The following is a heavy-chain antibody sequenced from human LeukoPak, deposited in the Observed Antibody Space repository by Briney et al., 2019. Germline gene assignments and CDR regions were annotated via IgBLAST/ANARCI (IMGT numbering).Heavy chain of an antibody. CDR3: ARQTGSGLFILP. D-gene: IGHD3/OR15-3a*01. J-gene: IGHJ4*02. Sequence: SETLSLTCTVSGVSISSSNSYWGWIRQPPGKGLEWIGSIYYSGNTYYNASLKSQASISIDTSKNQFSLKLTSVTAADTAVYYCARQTGSGLFILPGGQGTLVTVSS. CDR2: IYYSGNT. V-gene: IGHV4-39*01. CDR1: GVSISSSNSY.